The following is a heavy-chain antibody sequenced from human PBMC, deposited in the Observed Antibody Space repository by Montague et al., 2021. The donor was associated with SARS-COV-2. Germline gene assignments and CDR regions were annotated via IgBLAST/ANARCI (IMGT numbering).Heavy chain of an antibody. CDR2: IYYSGST. D-gene: IGHD5-12*01. CDR3: ARGYSGYEDPTRFDP. V-gene: IGHV4-39*01. CDR1: GGSISSSSYY. J-gene: IGHJ5*02. Sequence: SETLSLTCTVSGGSISSSSYYWGWIRQPPGKGLEWIGSIYYSGSTYYNPSLKGRVTISVDTSKNQISLKLSSVTAADTAVYYCARGYSGYEDPTRFDPWGQGTLVTVSS.